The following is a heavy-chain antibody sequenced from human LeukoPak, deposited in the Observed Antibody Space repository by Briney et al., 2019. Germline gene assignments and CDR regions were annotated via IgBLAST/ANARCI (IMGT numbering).Heavy chain of an antibody. J-gene: IGHJ4*02. CDR1: GYTLTELS. Sequence: GASVKVSCKVSGYTLTELSMHWVRQAPGQGLEWMGIINPSGGSTSYAQKFQGRVTMTRDMSTSTVYMELSSLRSEDTAVYYCASGIPVDYWGQGTLVTVSS. D-gene: IGHD1-26*01. V-gene: IGHV1-46*01. CDR2: INPSGGST. CDR3: ASGIPVDY.